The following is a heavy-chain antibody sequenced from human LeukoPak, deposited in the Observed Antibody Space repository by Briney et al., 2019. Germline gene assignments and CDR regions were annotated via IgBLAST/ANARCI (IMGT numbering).Heavy chain of an antibody. Sequence: GGSLRLSCAASGFTFSSYEMNWVRQAPGKGLEWVSYISSSGSTIYYADSVKGLFTISRDNAKNSLYLQMSSLRAEDTAVYYCARERYSSGWYNYWGQGTLVTLSS. J-gene: IGHJ4*02. CDR2: ISSSGSTI. V-gene: IGHV3-48*03. D-gene: IGHD6-19*01. CDR1: GFTFSSYE. CDR3: ARERYSSGWYNY.